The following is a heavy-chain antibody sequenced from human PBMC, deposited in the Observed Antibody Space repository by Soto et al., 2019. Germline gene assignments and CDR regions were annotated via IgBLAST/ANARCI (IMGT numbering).Heavy chain of an antibody. D-gene: IGHD3-10*01. CDR3: ARDSSASATSYSFDN. CDR1: GYRLTNHY. J-gene: IGHJ4*02. Sequence: VKVAGKASGYRLTNHYMYWVRQAPGVGLEWMGIINPNGGGTDYAQKLQDRVTMTTDTYANKVHMELSSLTSDDTAVYFCARDSSASATSYSFDNWGQGTLV. CDR2: INPNGGGT. V-gene: IGHV1-46*01.